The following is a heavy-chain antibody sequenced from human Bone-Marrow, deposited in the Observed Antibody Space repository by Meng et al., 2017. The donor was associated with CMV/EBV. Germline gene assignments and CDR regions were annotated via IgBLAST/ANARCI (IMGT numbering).Heavy chain of an antibody. V-gene: IGHV1-46*01. Sequence: ASVKVSCKASGYTLARYYIHWVRQAPGQGLEWMGIIDPGAGSTTYAQKFQDRVTMTRDTSASTVYMELSNLTSDDTAICYCARRYYFDYWGQGTLVTVSS. CDR2: IDPGAGST. CDR1: GYTLARYY. J-gene: IGHJ4*02. CDR3: ARRYYFDY.